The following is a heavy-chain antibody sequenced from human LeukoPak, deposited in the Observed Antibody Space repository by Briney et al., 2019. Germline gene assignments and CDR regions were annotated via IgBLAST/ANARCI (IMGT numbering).Heavy chain of an antibody. V-gene: IGHV4-59*01. CDR1: GGSISSYY. D-gene: IGHD1-26*01. J-gene: IGHJ1*01. Sequence: PSETLSLTCTVSGGSISSYYWSWIRQPPGKGLEWIGYFYYSGSTNYNPSLKSRVTIAVDTSKNQFSLKLSSVTAADTAVYYCARGSVGATFEYFQHWGQGTLVTVSS. CDR3: ARGSVGATFEYFQH. CDR2: FYYSGST.